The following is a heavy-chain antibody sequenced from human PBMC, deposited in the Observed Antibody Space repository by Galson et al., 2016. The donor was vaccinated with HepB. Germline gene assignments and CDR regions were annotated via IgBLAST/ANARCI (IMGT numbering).Heavy chain of an antibody. J-gene: IGHJ4*02. V-gene: IGHV3-23*01. CDR1: GFSITIDA. CDR3: AKGGPGSGSFWAGN. D-gene: IGHD3-10*01. Sequence: SLRLSCAASGFSITIDAMSWVRQAPGKGLEWVSGISGSGVVIYYADPVKGRFTISRDNSKNVLYLQMNSLRGDDTARYYCAKGGPGSGSFWAGNWGQGILVTVSS. CDR2: ISGSGVVI.